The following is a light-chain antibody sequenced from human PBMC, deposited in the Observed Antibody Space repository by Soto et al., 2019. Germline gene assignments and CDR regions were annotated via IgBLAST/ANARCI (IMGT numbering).Light chain of an antibody. CDR2: KAS. Sequence: DIQMTQSPSTLSGSVGDRVTITCRASQTISSWLAWYQQKPGKAPKLLIYKASTLKSGVPSRLSGSGSGTDFTLTISSLQPEDFATYYCQQTYSTPHTFGQGTKVEIK. CDR3: QQTYSTPHT. J-gene: IGKJ2*01. CDR1: QTISSW. V-gene: IGKV1-5*03.